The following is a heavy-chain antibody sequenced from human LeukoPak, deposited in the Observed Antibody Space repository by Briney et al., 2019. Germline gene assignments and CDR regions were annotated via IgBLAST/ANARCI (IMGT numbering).Heavy chain of an antibody. CDR2: IHHSGST. Sequence: SETLSLTCTVSGGSISSGNYYWSWIRQPPGKGLEWIGYIHHSGSTYYNPSLNSRVTVSVDRSKNQFSLKMTSVTAADTAVYYCARERGYMVALWPWGQGTLVTVSS. CDR3: ARERGYMVALWP. V-gene: IGHV4-30-2*01. D-gene: IGHD5-24*01. CDR1: GGSISSGNYY. J-gene: IGHJ5*02.